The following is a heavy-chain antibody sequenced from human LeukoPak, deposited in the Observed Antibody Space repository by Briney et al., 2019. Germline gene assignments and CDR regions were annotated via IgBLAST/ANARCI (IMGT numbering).Heavy chain of an antibody. J-gene: IGHJ4*02. CDR3: AKDRANRDGYTDY. Sequence: GGSLRLSCAASGFAFSGYGMHWVRQAPGKGLEWVAVISYDGSNKYYADSVKGRFTISRDNSKNTLYLQMNSLRAEDTAVYYCAKDRANRDGYTDYWGQGTLVTVSS. D-gene: IGHD5-24*01. V-gene: IGHV3-30*18. CDR2: ISYDGSNK. CDR1: GFAFSGYG.